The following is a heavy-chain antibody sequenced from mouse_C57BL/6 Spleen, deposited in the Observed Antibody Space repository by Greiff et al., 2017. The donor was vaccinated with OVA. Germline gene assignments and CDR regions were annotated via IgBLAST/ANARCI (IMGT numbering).Heavy chain of an antibody. CDR2: IYPRVGST. D-gene: IGHD1-1*01. CDR3: ARWDGSSPYWYFDV. V-gene: IGHV1-85*01. Sequence: QVQLKQSGPELVKPGASVKLSCKASGYTFTSYDINWVKQRPGQGLEWIGWIYPRVGSTKYNEKFKGKATLTVDTSSSTAYMELHSLTSEDSAVYFCARWDGSSPYWYFDVWGTGTTVTVSS. CDR1: GYTFTSYD. J-gene: IGHJ1*03.